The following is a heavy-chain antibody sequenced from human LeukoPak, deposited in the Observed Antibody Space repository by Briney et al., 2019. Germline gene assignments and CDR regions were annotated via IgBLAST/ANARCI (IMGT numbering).Heavy chain of an antibody. D-gene: IGHD3-22*01. Sequence: GGSLRLSCVASGFIFSNYWMSWVREVPGKGLEWVANMKQDGREKYLVDSVKGRFTISRDNAKNSLYLQMNSLRAEDTAVYYCARDPTYYYDSSGYYVWGQGTLVTVSS. V-gene: IGHV3-7*01. CDR1: GFIFSNYW. CDR2: MKQDGREK. J-gene: IGHJ4*02. CDR3: ARDPTYYYDSSGYYV.